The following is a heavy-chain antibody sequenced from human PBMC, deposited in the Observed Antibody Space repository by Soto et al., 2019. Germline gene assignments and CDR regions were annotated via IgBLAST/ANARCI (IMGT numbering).Heavy chain of an antibody. J-gene: IGHJ4*02. CDR3: AKGVPGLLWFGEPIYYFDY. CDR1: GFTFSSYA. V-gene: IGHV3-23*01. D-gene: IGHD3-10*01. CDR2: ISGSGGST. Sequence: GGSLRLSCAASGFTFSSYAMSWVRQAPGKGLEWVSAISGSGGSTYYADSVKGRFTISRDNSKNTLYLQMNSLRAEDTAVYYCAKGVPGLLWFGEPIYYFDYWGQGTLVTVSS.